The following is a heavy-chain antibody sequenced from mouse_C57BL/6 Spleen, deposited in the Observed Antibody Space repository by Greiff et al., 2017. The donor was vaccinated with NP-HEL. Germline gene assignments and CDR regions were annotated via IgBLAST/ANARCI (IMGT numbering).Heavy chain of an antibody. CDR3: ARSREGYYYGSSSYYAMDY. J-gene: IGHJ4*01. V-gene: IGHV1-18*01. Sequence: EVKLVESGPELVKPGASVKIPCKASGYTFTDYNMDWVKQSHGKSLEWIGDINPNNGGTIYNQKFKGKATLTVDKSSSSAYMELRSLTSEDTAVYYCARSREGYYYGSSSYYAMDYWGQGTSVTVSS. CDR2: INPNNGGT. CDR1: GYTFTDYN. D-gene: IGHD1-1*01.